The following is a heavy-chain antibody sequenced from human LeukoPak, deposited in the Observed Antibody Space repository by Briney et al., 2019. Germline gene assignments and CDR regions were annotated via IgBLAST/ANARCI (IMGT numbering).Heavy chain of an antibody. V-gene: IGHV1-69*05. D-gene: IGHD5-12*01. CDR3: ARAFHVDIVATDAFGI. Sequence: GASVKVSCKAYGGSFSSHAFSWVRQAPGQGLEWMGGIIPIFGTANYAQKFQGRVTITTDESTSTAYMELSSLRSEDTAVYYCARAFHVDIVATDAFGIWGQGTMVTVSS. CDR1: GGSFSSHA. CDR2: IIPIFGTA. J-gene: IGHJ3*02.